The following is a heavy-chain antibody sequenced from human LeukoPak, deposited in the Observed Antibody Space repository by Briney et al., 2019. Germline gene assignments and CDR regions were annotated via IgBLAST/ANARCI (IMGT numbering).Heavy chain of an antibody. V-gene: IGHV1-18*01. Sequence: ASVKVSCKASGYTFTSYGISWVRQAPGQGLEWMGWISAYNGNTNYAQKLQGRVTMTTDTSTSTAYMELRSLRSEDTAVYYCATSYGSSWAPLLDPWGQGTLVTVSS. J-gene: IGHJ5*02. D-gene: IGHD6-13*01. CDR2: ISAYNGNT. CDR1: GYTFTSYG. CDR3: ATSYGSSWAPLLDP.